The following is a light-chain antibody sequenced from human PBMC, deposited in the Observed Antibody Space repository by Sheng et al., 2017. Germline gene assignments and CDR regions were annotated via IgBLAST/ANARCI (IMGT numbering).Light chain of an antibody. CDR1: QSVLYSSNNKNY. CDR3: QQYYNTPNS. V-gene: IGKV4-1*01. J-gene: IGKJ2*03. Sequence: DIVMTQSPDSLAVSLGERATINCKSSQSVLYSSNNKNYLAWYQQKPGQPPKVLIYWASTRESGVPDRISGSGSGTDFTLTISSLQAEDVAVYYCQQYYNTPNSFGQGTSWRSN. CDR2: WAS.